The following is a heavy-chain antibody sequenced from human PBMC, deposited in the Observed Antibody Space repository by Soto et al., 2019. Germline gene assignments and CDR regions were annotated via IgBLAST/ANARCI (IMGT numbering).Heavy chain of an antibody. CDR1: GGALTSYP. J-gene: IGHJ4*02. Sequence: QVRLEQSGAEVKKPGSSVRVSCQASGGALTSYPIHWVRQAPGQGLEWMGVIDPIVDTSNLAENFKTRLTLTADTSTRTVYMDLTSLRSDDTAIYFCATYPRPYKWTDIWGRGTQLTVSS. V-gene: IGHV1-69*06. CDR3: ATYPRPYKWTDI. CDR2: IDPIVDTS. D-gene: IGHD1-20*01.